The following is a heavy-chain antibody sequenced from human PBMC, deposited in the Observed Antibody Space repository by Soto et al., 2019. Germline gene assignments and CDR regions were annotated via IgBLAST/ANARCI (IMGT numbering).Heavy chain of an antibody. D-gene: IGHD1-20*01. CDR2: IYIGDST. CDR1: GFTVSSSY. CDR3: ARDAGINGTPGDFDY. Sequence: PVGSLRLSCAASGFTVSSSYMSWVRQAPGKGLEWVSVIYIGDSTYYADSVKGRFTMSRDSPKNTVYLQMNSLRPEDTAVYYCARDAGINGTPGDFDYWGQGALVTVSS. J-gene: IGHJ4*02. V-gene: IGHV3-53*01.